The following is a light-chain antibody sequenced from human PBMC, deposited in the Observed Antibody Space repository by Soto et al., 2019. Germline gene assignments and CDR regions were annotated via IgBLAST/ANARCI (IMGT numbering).Light chain of an antibody. Sequence: DMQITQFPSTLSASVGDRVTITRRASQSISCWLAWYQQKTGKAPKLLIFDASNLESGTPSRFSGRRSGTQFTLTISSLQPDDFETYYCQQYNSYSFGQGTKVDIK. CDR3: QQYNSYS. CDR2: DAS. J-gene: IGKJ1*01. V-gene: IGKV1-5*01. CDR1: QSISCW.